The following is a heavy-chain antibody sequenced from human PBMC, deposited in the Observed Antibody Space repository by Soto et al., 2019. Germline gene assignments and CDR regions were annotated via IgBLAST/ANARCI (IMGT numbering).Heavy chain of an antibody. CDR3: ARVDGYTYPNDY. J-gene: IGHJ4*02. V-gene: IGHV3-21*02. CDR2: ITSRSDYI. Sequence: EVQLVESGGGLVKPGGSLRLSCAASGFTFSAYCMSWVRQAPGKGLEWVSSITSRSDYIYYADSLKGRFTISRDNAKNSLYLQMHSLRAEDTAFYYCARVDGYTYPNDYWGQGTLVTVSS. CDR1: GFTFSAYC. D-gene: IGHD5-12*01.